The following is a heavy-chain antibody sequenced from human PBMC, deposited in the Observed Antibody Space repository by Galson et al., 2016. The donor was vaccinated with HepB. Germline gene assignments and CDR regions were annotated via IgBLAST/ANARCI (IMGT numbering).Heavy chain of an antibody. Sequence: SLRLSCAASGFAFSSHWMHWVRQAPGKGLVWVSRINSDGTSASYADSMKGRFTISRDNAKNTLYLQMNSLRAEDTAVYYCVREDYGDDRVYYYYYGMDVWGQGTTVTVSS. CDR1: GFAFSSHW. V-gene: IGHV3-74*01. CDR2: INSDGTSA. CDR3: VREDYGDDRVYYYYYGMDV. D-gene: IGHD4-17*01. J-gene: IGHJ6*02.